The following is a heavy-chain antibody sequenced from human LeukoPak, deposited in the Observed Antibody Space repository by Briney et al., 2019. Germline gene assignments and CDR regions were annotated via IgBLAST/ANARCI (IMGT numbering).Heavy chain of an antibody. D-gene: IGHD3-22*01. CDR3: ARLYYYESSGYDDY. J-gene: IGHJ4*02. CDR2: IIPIFGTA. CDR1: GGTFSSYA. V-gene: IGHV1-69*01. Sequence: SVKVSCKASGGTFSSYAISWVRQAPGQGLEWMGGIIPIFGTANYAQKFQGRVTITADESTSTAYMELSSLRSEDTAVYYCARLYYYESSGYDDYWGQGTLVTVSS.